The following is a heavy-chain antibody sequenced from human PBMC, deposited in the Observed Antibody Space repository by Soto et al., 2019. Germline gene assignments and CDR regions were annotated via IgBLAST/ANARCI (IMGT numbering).Heavy chain of an antibody. J-gene: IGHJ5*02. Sequence: QVQLVESGGGVVQPGRSLRLSCAASGFTFSSYAMHWVRQAPGKGLEWVAVISYDGSNKYYADSVKGRFTISRDNSKNTLYLQMNSLRAEDTVVYYCARGGWFGELDNWFDPWGQGTLVTVSS. CDR1: GFTFSSYA. CDR3: ARGGWFGELDNWFDP. CDR2: ISYDGSNK. D-gene: IGHD3-10*01. V-gene: IGHV3-30-3*01.